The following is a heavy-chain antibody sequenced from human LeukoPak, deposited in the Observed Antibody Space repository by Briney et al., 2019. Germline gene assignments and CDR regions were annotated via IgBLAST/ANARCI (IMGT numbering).Heavy chain of an antibody. Sequence: GGSLRLSCTASGFTLSNYGMHWVRQAPGEGLEWLALIRNDGYRKHYADSVKGRFTISRDIFKNTLYLQMNNLRPEDTAVYYCSRLRGYSYGYGDYWGQGTLVTVSS. D-gene: IGHD5-18*01. J-gene: IGHJ4*02. CDR1: GFTLSNYG. CDR2: IRNDGYRK. V-gene: IGHV3-30*02. CDR3: SRLRGYSYGYGDY.